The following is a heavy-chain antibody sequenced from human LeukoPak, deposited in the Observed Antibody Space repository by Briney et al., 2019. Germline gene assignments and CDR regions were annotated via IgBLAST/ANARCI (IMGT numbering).Heavy chain of an antibody. D-gene: IGHD3-9*01. CDR3: AKGVRFLDWWMLDY. CDR1: GFTFGAYA. J-gene: IGHJ4*02. V-gene: IGHV3-23*01. CDR2: ISGTAAST. Sequence: GGSLGVSCAASGFTFGAYALSWVRQAPGKGLEWVSAISGTAASTYYADSVKGRFTISRDNSKSTLYLQMNSLRAEDTAIYYCAKGVRFLDWWMLDYWGQGSLVTVSS.